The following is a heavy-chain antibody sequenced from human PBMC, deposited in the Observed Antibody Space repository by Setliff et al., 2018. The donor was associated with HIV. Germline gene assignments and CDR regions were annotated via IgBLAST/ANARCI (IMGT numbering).Heavy chain of an antibody. V-gene: IGHV3-23*03. D-gene: IGHD1-1*01. CDR3: AKYTRGGSILYYMDV. J-gene: IGHJ6*03. Sequence: LRLSCKVSGFSISAYATSWVRRAPGKGLEWLSVVLRGGSPTYYADSVKGRFTISRGESKNTVYLEMRSLRAEDTAVYFCAKYTRGGSILYYMDVWGKGTTVTVSS. CDR1: GFSISAYA. CDR2: VLRGGSPT.